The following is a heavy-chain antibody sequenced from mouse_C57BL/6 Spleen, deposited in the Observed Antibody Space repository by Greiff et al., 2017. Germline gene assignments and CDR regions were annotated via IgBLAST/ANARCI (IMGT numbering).Heavy chain of an antibody. D-gene: IGHD1-1*01. CDR2: IDPETGGT. CDR3: TRGISYGSSPWFAY. Sequence: LVESGAELVRPGASVTLSCKASGYTFTDYEMHWVKQTPVHGLEWIGAIDPETGGTAYNQKFKGKAMLTADKSSSTAYMELRSLTSEDSAVYYCTRGISYGSSPWFAYWGQGTLVTVSA. J-gene: IGHJ3*01. CDR1: GYTFTDYE. V-gene: IGHV1-15*01.